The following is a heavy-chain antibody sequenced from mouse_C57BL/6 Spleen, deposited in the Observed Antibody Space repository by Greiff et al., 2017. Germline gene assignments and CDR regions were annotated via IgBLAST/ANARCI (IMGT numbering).Heavy chain of an antibody. CDR2: ISSGSSTI. D-gene: IGHD2-1*01. CDR3: ARLGNYVFDY. V-gene: IGHV5-17*01. Sequence: EVHLVESGGGLVKPGGSLKLSCAASGFTFSDYGMHWVRQAPEKGLEWVAYISSGSSTIYYADTVKGRFTISRDNAKNTLFLQMTSLRSEDTAMYYCARLGNYVFDYWGQGTTLTVSS. CDR1: GFTFSDYG. J-gene: IGHJ2*01.